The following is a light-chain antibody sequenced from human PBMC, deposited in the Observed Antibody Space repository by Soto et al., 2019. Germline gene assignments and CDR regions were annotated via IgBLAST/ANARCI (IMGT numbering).Light chain of an antibody. CDR3: QLYGTSPL. J-gene: IGKJ3*01. V-gene: IGKV3-20*01. CDR1: QTVSSTY. Sequence: EIVLTQSPVTLSLSPGESATLSCRACQTVSSTYLTWYQQRPGQAPRLLIYATSTRSTDVPDRFSGSGSGTDFTLTISGLEPEDFAMYYCQLYGTSPLFGPGTKVDVK. CDR2: ATS.